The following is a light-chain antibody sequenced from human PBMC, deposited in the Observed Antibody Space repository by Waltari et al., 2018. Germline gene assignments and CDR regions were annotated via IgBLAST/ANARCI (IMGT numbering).Light chain of an antibody. CDR3: SSYTTDSLGV. V-gene: IGLV2-14*03. J-gene: IGLJ2*01. CDR2: DVT. Sequence: QSALTQPASVSGSPGQSISISCTGTSSDVGGYDYVPWYQQHPGKAPKLMMYDVTHRPSGVPNRFSGSKSGITASLTISGLQPEDEADYYCSSYTTDSLGVFGGGTKLTVL. CDR1: SSDVGGYDY.